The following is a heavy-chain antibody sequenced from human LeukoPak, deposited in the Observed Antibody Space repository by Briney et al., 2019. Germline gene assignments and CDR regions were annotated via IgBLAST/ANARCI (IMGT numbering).Heavy chain of an antibody. Sequence: GGSLRLSCAASGFTFSDYYMSWIRQAPGKGLEWLSYISGSSAYTSYADSVKGRFTISRDNAKNSLYLQMNSLRAEDTAVYYCATGSGHYYGSGSYPGNWGQGTLVTVSS. V-gene: IGHV3-11*06. D-gene: IGHD3-10*01. CDR2: ISGSSAYT. CDR1: GFTFSDYY. CDR3: ATGSGHYYGSGSYPGN. J-gene: IGHJ4*02.